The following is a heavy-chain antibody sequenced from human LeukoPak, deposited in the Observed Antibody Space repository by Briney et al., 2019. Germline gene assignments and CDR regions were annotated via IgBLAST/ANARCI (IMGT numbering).Heavy chain of an antibody. CDR3: AKDKDSSGCFDY. Sequence: GGSLRLSCAASGFTFSSYGMHWVRQAPGKGLEWVAVISYDGSNKYYADSVKGRFTTSRDNSKNTLYLQMNSLRAEDTAVYYCAKDKDSSGCFDYWGQGTLVTVSS. CDR1: GFTFSSYG. V-gene: IGHV3-30*18. CDR2: ISYDGSNK. J-gene: IGHJ4*02. D-gene: IGHD6-19*01.